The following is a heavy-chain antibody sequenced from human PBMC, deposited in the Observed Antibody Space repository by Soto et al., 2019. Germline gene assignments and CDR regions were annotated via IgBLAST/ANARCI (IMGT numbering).Heavy chain of an antibody. CDR2: MYYSEST. CDR3: GGKNYDSSGYFDY. Sequence: SETLSLTCTVSGGSISSYYWSWIRQPPGKGLEWIGYMYYSESTNYNPSLKSRVTISVDTSKNQFSLKLSSVTAADTAVYYCGGKNYDSSGYFDYWGQGTLVTVSS. CDR1: GGSISSYY. J-gene: IGHJ4*02. D-gene: IGHD3-22*01. V-gene: IGHV4-59*01.